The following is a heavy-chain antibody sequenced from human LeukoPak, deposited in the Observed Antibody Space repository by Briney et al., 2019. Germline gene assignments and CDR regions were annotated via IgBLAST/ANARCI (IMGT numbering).Heavy chain of an antibody. CDR2: IIPIFGTA. J-gene: IGHJ5*02. V-gene: IGHV1-69*05. CDR3: AREAGGPAGFDP. D-gene: IGHD2-15*01. Sequence: SVKVSSKASGGTFSIYAISWVRQAPGQGLEWMGGIIPIFGTANYAQKFQGRVTITTDESTSTAYMELSSLRSEDTAVYYCAREAGGPAGFDPWGQGTLVTVSS. CDR1: GGTFSIYA.